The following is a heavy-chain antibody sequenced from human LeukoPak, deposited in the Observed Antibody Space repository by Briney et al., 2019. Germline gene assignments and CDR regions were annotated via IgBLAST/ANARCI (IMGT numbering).Heavy chain of an antibody. CDR2: INHSGST. Sequence: PSETLSLTCSVSGGSTSDTNHYWGWIRQPPGKGLEWIGSINHSGSTYYNPSLKSRVTISVDTSKNQFSVKLTSVTAADTAVYYCARDPPLLLRGKNEGYYYGMDVWGQGTTVTVSS. V-gene: IGHV4-39*07. CDR3: ARDPPLLLRGKNEGYYYGMDV. CDR1: GGSTSDTNHY. D-gene: IGHD3-22*01. J-gene: IGHJ6*02.